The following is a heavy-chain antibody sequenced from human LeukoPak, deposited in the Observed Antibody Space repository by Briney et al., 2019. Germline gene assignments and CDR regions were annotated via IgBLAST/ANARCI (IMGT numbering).Heavy chain of an antibody. Sequence: SETLSLTCAVCGGTFSGYYWSWIRQPPGKRLEWVGESNDSGGTNYNPSLKSRVTISADKSKNQVSLKLTSVTAADTAVYYCAREGPYCTYTTCSQGLFDHWGQGTLVTVSS. CDR1: GGTFSGYY. D-gene: IGHD2-2*01. V-gene: IGHV4-34*01. J-gene: IGHJ4*02. CDR2: SNDSGGT. CDR3: AREGPYCTYTTCSQGLFDH.